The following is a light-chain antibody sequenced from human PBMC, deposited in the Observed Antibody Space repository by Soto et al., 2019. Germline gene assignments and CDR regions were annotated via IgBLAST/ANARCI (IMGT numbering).Light chain of an antibody. V-gene: IGKV1-27*01. CDR2: AAS. CDR1: QGIGVY. Sequence: DIQMTQSPSSLSASLGDRVTITCRASQGIGVYLAWFQQKPGNAPKLLIYAASTLQSGVPSRFSGSGSGTDVPLTVSSLQPEDVANYYCQKYNSAPLTFGGGTRVEIK. CDR3: QKYNSAPLT. J-gene: IGKJ4*01.